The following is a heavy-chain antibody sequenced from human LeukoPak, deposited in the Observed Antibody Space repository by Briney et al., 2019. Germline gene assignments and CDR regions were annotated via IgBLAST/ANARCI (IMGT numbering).Heavy chain of an antibody. V-gene: IGHV3-30*02. D-gene: IGHD5-18*01. CDR3: ARGGGYSYDAFDI. J-gene: IGHJ3*02. CDR2: IRNDGNKK. Sequence: GGSLRLSCVASGFTFSTSGIHWVRQSPGKGLDWVAFIRNDGNKKNYAESVKGRFTISRDNAKNTLYLQMNSLRAEDTAVYYCARGGGYSYDAFDIWGQGTMVTVSS. CDR1: GFTFSTSG.